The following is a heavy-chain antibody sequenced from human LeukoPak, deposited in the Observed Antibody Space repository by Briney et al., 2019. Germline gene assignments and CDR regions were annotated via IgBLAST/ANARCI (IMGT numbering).Heavy chain of an antibody. CDR3: ARVAYYYDSSGYD. CDR1: GYTFTGYY. D-gene: IGHD3-22*01. CDR2: INPNSGGT. Sequence: ASVKVSCKASGYTFTGYYMHWVRQALGQGLEWMGWINPNSGGTNYAQKFQGRVTMTRDTSISTAYMELSRLRSDDTAVYYCARVAYYYDSSGYDWGQGTLVTVSS. J-gene: IGHJ4*02. V-gene: IGHV1-2*02.